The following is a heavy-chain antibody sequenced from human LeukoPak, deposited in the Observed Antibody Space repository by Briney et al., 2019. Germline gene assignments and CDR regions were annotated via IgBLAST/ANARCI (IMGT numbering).Heavy chain of an antibody. Sequence: SETLSLTCTVSGCSISSGSYYWSWIRQPAGKGLEWIGRIYTSGSTNYNPSLKSRVTISVDTSKNQFSLKLSPVTAADTAAYYCARDMGAAAGSWGQGTLVTVSS. J-gene: IGHJ4*02. CDR2: IYTSGST. CDR1: GCSISSGSYY. V-gene: IGHV4-61*02. D-gene: IGHD6-13*01. CDR3: ARDMGAAAGS.